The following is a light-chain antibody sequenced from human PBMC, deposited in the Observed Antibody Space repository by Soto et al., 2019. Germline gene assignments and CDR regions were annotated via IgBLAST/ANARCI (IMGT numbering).Light chain of an antibody. J-gene: IGKJ2*01. V-gene: IGKV3-20*01. CDR2: GAS. CDR1: QSVGDTY. CDR3: QQYGSSPPYT. Sequence: EIVLTQSPATLSLSPGERATLSCRASQSVGDTYLAWYQQKPGQAPRLLIFGASSRATGIPDRFSGGGSGTDFTLTISRLEPEDFAVYYCQQYGSSPPYTFGQGTKLEIK.